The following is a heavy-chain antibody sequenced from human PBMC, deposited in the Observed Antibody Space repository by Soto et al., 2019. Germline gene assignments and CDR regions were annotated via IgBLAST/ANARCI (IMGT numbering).Heavy chain of an antibody. CDR2: IYYSGST. D-gene: IGHD2-8*01. CDR3: AGASGVLASYFDY. CDR1: VGSISSGGYY. Sequence: QVQLQESGPGLVKPSQTLSLTCTVSVGSISSGGYYWSWIRQHPGKGLEWIGYIYYSGSTYYNPYLKIRVTISVDTCKNQFSLKLSSGTAADTAVYYCAGASGVLASYFDYWGQGTLVTVSS. J-gene: IGHJ4*02. V-gene: IGHV4-31*03.